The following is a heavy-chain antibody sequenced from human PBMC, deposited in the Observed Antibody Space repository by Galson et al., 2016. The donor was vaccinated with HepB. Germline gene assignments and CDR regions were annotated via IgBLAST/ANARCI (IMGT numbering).Heavy chain of an antibody. V-gene: IGHV1-18*04. CDR2: ISTHNGKT. Sequence: QSGAEVKKPGESLQISCKASGYSFTSYGISWVRQAPGQGLEWMGWISTHNGKTNYAQTLQGRLTMTTDTSTSTAYMELRSLTSDDTAMYYCARLPRSWFITPANYYYMDVWGTGTTVTVSS. D-gene: IGHD6-13*01. CDR1: GYSFTSYG. J-gene: IGHJ6*03. CDR3: ARLPRSWFITPANYYYMDV.